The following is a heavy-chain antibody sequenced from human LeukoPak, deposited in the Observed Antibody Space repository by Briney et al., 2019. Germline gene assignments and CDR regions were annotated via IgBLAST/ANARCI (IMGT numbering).Heavy chain of an antibody. CDR1: GFTFSNAW. Sequence: PGGSLRLSCAASGFTFSNAWMSWVRQAPGKGLEWVGRIKSKTDGGTTDYAAPVKGRFTISRDDSKNTLYLQMNSLKTEDTAVYYCTTIRWLGPLDRDYWGQGTLVTVSS. CDR3: TTIRWLGPLDRDY. CDR2: IKSKTDGGTT. V-gene: IGHV3-15*01. D-gene: IGHD6-19*01. J-gene: IGHJ4*02.